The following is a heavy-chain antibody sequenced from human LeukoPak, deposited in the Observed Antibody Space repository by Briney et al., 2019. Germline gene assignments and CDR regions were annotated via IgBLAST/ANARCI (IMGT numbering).Heavy chain of an antibody. CDR1: GGSISSHY. J-gene: IGHJ4*02. CDR3: ARTPHLIAAAGHFDY. D-gene: IGHD6-13*01. CDR2: IYYSGST. V-gene: IGHV4-59*08. Sequence: SETLSLTCTVSGGSISSHYWSWIRQPPGKGLEWIGYIYYSGSTNYNPSLKSRVTISVDTSKNQFSLKLSSVTAADTAVYYCARTPHLIAAAGHFDYWGQGTLVTVSS.